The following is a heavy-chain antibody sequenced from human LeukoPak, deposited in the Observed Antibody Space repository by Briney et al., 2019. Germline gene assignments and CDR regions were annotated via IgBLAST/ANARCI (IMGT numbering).Heavy chain of an antibody. V-gene: IGHV4-38-2*02. CDR2: IYHSGST. CDR1: GYSISSGYY. Sequence: PSETLSLTCAVSGYSISSGYYWGWIRQPPGKGLEWIGSIYHSGSTYYNPSLKSRVTISVDTSKNQFSLKLSSVTAADTAVYYCARDQSAYSSGWYSNFDYWGQGTLATVSS. J-gene: IGHJ4*02. CDR3: ARDQSAYSSGWYSNFDY. D-gene: IGHD6-19*01.